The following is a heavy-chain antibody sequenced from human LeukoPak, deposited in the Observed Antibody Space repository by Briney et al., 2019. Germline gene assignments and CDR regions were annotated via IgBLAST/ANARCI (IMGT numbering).Heavy chain of an antibody. V-gene: IGHV3-30*18. J-gene: IGHJ6*02. CDR3: AKDSGGVLRFLEWFGHYYYYGMDV. CDR2: ISYDGSNK. CDR1: GFTFSSYG. Sequence: GRSLRLSCAASGFTFSSYGMHWVRQAPGKGLEWVAVISYDGSNKYYADSVKGRFTISRDNSKNTLYLQMNSLRAEDTAVYYCAKDSGGVLRFLEWFGHYYYYGMDVWGQGTTVTVSS. D-gene: IGHD3-3*01.